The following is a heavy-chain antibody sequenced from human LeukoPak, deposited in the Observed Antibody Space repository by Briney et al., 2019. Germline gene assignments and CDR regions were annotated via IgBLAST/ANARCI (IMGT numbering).Heavy chain of an antibody. CDR3: ARQLGYCSSTSCYSDY. J-gene: IGHJ4*02. CDR2: IYPGDSDT. D-gene: IGHD2-2*01. V-gene: IGHV5-51*01. Sequence: GESLKISCKGSGYSFTSCWIGWVRQMPGKGLEWMGIIYPGDSDTRYSPSFQGQVTISADKSISTAYLQWSSLKASDTAMYYCARQLGYCSSTSCYSDYWGQGTLVTVSS. CDR1: GYSFTSCW.